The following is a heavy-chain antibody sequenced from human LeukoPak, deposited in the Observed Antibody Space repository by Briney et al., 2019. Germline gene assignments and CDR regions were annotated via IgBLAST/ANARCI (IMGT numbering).Heavy chain of an antibody. Sequence: SETLSLTCTVSGGSISSSSYYWGWIRQPPGKGLEWIGSIYYSGSTYYNPSLKSRVTISVDTSKNQSSLKLSSVTAADTAVYYCARQSYYDFWSGYYPPPLDYWGQGTLVTVSS. D-gene: IGHD3-3*01. CDR1: GGSISSSSYY. CDR3: ARQSYYDFWSGYYPPPLDY. V-gene: IGHV4-39*01. J-gene: IGHJ4*02. CDR2: IYYSGST.